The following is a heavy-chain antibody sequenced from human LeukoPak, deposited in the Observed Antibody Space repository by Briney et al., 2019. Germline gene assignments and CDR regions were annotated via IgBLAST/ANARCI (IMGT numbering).Heavy chain of an antibody. D-gene: IGHD6-13*01. CDR2: ISSSSSTI. J-gene: IGHJ4*02. CDR3: ARDGRSVAAAGWFDY. V-gene: IGHV3-48*02. CDR1: GFTFSSYS. Sequence: GGSLRLSCAASGFTFSSYSTNWVRQAPGKGLEWVSYISSSSSTIYYADSVKGRFTISRDNAKNSLYLQMNSLRDEDTAVYYCARDGRSVAAAGWFDYWGQGTLVTVSS.